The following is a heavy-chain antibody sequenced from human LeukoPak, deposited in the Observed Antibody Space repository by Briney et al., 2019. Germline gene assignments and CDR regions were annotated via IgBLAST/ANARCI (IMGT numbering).Heavy chain of an antibody. CDR1: GGSINSYY. J-gene: IGHJ4*02. D-gene: IGHD3-10*01. V-gene: IGHV4-59*01. CDR3: AREPLITGKFDY. CDR2: IYYSGST. Sequence: PSETLSLTCTVSGGSINSYYWTWIRQPPGKALEWIGYIYYSGSTYYNPSLKSRVTISLDTSKNQFSPKLSSVTAADTAVYYCAREPLITGKFDYWGQGTLVTVSA.